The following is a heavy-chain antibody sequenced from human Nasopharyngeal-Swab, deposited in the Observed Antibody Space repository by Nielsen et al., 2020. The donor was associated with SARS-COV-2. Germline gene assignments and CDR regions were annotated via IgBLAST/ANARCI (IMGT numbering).Heavy chain of an antibody. D-gene: IGHD3-3*01. J-gene: IGHJ4*02. V-gene: IGHV3-21*01. CDR3: ASLLSITIFGDFDY. Sequence: GGSLRLSCAASGFTFSSYSMNWVRQAPGKELEWVSSISSSSSYIYYADSVKGRFTISRDNAKNSLYLQMNSLRAEDTAVYYCASLLSITIFGDFDYWGQGTLVTVSS. CDR2: ISSSSSYI. CDR1: GFTFSSYS.